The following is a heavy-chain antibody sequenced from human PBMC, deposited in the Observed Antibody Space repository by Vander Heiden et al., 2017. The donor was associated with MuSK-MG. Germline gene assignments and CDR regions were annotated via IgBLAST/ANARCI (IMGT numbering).Heavy chain of an antibody. CDR1: GGTFSSYA. J-gene: IGHJ4*01. D-gene: IGHD6-6*01. CDR2: IIPILGIA. Sequence: QVQLVQSGAEVKKPGSSVKVSCKASGGTFSSYAISWVRQAPGQGLEWMGGIIPILGIANYAQKFQGRVTITADESTRTAYMELSSMRSEDTAVYYCAKTCEYRSPWDYWGHGTLVTVSS. CDR3: AKTCEYRSPWDY. V-gene: IGHV1-69*04.